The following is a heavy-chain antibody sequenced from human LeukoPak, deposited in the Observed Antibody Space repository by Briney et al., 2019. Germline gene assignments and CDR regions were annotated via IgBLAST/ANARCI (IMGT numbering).Heavy chain of an antibody. Sequence: GGSLRLSCAASGFTFSSYAMSWVRQAPGKGLEWVSAISGSGGSTYYADSVKGRFTISRDNSKNTLYLQMNSLRAEDTAVYYCARDQGYCSSTSCYPSNWFDPWGQGTLVTVSS. J-gene: IGHJ5*02. CDR1: GFTFSSYA. CDR2: ISGSGGST. D-gene: IGHD2-2*01. CDR3: ARDQGYCSSTSCYPSNWFDP. V-gene: IGHV3-23*01.